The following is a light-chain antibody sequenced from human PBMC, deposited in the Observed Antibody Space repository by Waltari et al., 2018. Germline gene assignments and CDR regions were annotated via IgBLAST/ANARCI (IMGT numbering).Light chain of an antibody. V-gene: IGKV1-5*03. CDR1: QTTNKW. J-gene: IGKJ2*01. CDR2: FAS. CDR3: QQYNTYRYT. Sequence: DIQMTQSPSTLSASVGDRVTITCRASQTTNKWLAWYQQKPGKAPKLLIYFASTLESGVPSRFSGTGSGAEYTLTISSLQPDDFATYYCQQYNTYRYTFGRGTKLEIK.